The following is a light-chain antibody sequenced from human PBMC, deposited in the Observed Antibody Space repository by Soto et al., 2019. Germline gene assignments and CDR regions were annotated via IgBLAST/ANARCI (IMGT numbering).Light chain of an antibody. J-gene: IGLJ2*01. CDR3: QSADNSGTRVI. CDR1: TLAKQY. Sequence: SYELTQPPSLSVSPGQTAKITCSGDTLAKQYVYWYQQKSGQAPVLVIYKDRERPSGIAERLSGSSSGTTATLTISGVQAEDEADYHCQSADNSGTRVIFGGGTKVNVL. V-gene: IGLV3-25*03. CDR2: KDR.